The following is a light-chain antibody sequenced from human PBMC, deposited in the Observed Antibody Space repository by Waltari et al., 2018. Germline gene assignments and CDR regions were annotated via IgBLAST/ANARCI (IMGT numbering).Light chain of an antibody. J-gene: IGLJ3*02. CDR2: GNSDGSY. CDR3: QTGGHGTWV. V-gene: IGLV4-69*01. Sequence: QQPHQGPWFLMKGNSDGSYGKGAEIPVRFSGSSSGAERYLTISRLQSADEADYYCQTGGHGTWVFGGGTKLTVL.